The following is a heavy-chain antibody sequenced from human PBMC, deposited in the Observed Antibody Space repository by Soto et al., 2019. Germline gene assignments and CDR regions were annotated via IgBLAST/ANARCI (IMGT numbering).Heavy chain of an antibody. CDR3: GRLAEAATGHTDFDF. CDR2: IHSSGGT. CDR1: GASIKSRNYF. Sequence: SETLSLTCTVSGASIKSRNYFWGWIRQPPGKGLEFVGSIHSSGGTYYNPSLKSRVTVSVDLSNSHFSLSLKSLTATDTAVYYCGRLAEAATGHTDFDFWGQGTLVTVSS. J-gene: IGHJ4*02. D-gene: IGHD2-15*01. V-gene: IGHV4-39*02.